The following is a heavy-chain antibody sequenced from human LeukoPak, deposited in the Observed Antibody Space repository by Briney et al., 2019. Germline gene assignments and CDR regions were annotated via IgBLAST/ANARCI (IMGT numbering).Heavy chain of an antibody. CDR1: GYTFTSYY. Sequence: ASVKVSCKASGYTFTSYYMHWVRQAPGQGLEWMGLINPSGGSTSYAQKFQGRVTMTRDMSTSTVYMDLSSLRSEDTAVYYCAREGQWPIFYMDVWGKGTAVTVSS. CDR3: AREGQWPIFYMDV. V-gene: IGHV1-46*01. CDR2: INPSGGST. J-gene: IGHJ6*03. D-gene: IGHD6-19*01.